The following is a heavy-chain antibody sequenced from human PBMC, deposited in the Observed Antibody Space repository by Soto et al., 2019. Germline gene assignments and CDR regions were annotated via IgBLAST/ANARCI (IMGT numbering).Heavy chain of an antibody. V-gene: IGHV3-53*01. Sequence: GGSLRLSCAASGFTFSSNCMSWVRQAPGKGLEWVSVIYSNYTTEYADSVKGRFTISKDSFKNTLSLQMNSLRAEDTAVYFCARGRPDDYYYGMDVWGQGTTVTVSS. CDR3: ARGRPDDYYYGMDV. CDR1: GFTFSSNC. CDR2: IYSNYTT. D-gene: IGHD1-26*01. J-gene: IGHJ6*02.